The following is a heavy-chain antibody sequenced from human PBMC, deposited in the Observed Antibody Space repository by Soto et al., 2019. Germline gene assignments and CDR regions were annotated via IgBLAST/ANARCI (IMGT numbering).Heavy chain of an antibody. V-gene: IGHV5-51*01. D-gene: IGHD6-19*01. Sequence: PGESLKISCKVSGYTFTNYWIAWVRQMPGKGLEWMGIIYPDDSDTRHSPSFRGQVTISADKSLSTAYLQWNSLKASDTAMYYCARPLAVAGFDSFDIWGQGTMVTVSS. CDR2: IYPDDSDT. CDR3: ARPLAVAGFDSFDI. CDR1: GYTFTNYW. J-gene: IGHJ3*02.